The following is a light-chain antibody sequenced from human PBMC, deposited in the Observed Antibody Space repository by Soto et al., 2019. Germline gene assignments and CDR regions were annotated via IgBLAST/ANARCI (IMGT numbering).Light chain of an antibody. Sequence: EIVLTQSPGTLSLSPGERATLSCRASQSLRNIYLAWYQQKPGQAPRLLIYGASSRATGIPDRFSGSGSGTIFTLTIGSLEPEDSAVYYCQQRKNWPPITFGQGTRLEIK. J-gene: IGKJ5*01. V-gene: IGKV3D-20*02. CDR3: QQRKNWPPIT. CDR2: GAS. CDR1: QSLRNIY.